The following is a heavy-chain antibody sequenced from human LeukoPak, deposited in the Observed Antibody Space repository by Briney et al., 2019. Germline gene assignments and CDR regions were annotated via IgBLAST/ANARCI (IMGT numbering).Heavy chain of an antibody. CDR2: INHSGST. Sequence: SETLSHTCAVYGGSFSGYYWSWIRQPPGKGLEWIGEINHSGSTNYNPSLKSRVTISVDTSKNQLSLKLSSVTAADTAVYYCARDSQSVWPDYYYGMDVWGQGTTVTVSS. D-gene: IGHD2-21*01. CDR1: GGSFSGYY. CDR3: ARDSQSVWPDYYYGMDV. J-gene: IGHJ6*02. V-gene: IGHV4-34*01.